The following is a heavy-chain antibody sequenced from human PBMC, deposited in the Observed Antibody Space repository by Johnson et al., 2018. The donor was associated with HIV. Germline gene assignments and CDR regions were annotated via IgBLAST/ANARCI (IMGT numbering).Heavy chain of an antibody. D-gene: IGHD4-17*01. CDR2: IYSGGST. V-gene: IGHV3-66*01. J-gene: IGHJ3*02. CDR3: ARARTTVTILDAFDIWGQGTMGPSGDAYDI. Sequence: VQLVESGGGLVQPEGSLRLSSAASGFTLSSNYMSWVRQAPGKGLEWVSVIYSGGSTYYADSVKGRFTISRDNSKNTLYLQMNSLRAEDTAVYYCARARTTVTILDAFDIWGQGTMGPSGDAYDIWGQGTMVTVSS. CDR1: GFTLSSNY.